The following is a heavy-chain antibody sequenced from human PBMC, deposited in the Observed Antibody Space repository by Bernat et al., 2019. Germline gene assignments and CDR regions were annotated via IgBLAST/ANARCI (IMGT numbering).Heavy chain of an antibody. D-gene: IGHD6-13*01. CDR3: ARDSQQLATVY. CDR2: IYSGGST. Sequence: EVQLVETGGGLIQPGGSLRLSCAASGFTVSSNYMSWVRQAPGKGLEWVSVIYSGGSTYYADSVKGRFTISRDNAKNTLYLQMNSLRAEETAVYYCARDSQQLATVYWGQGTLVTVSS. CDR1: GFTVSSNY. V-gene: IGHV3-53*02. J-gene: IGHJ4*02.